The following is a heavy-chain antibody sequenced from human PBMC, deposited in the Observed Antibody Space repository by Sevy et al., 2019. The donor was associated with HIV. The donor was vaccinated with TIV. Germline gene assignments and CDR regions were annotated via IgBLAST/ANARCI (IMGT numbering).Heavy chain of an antibody. D-gene: IGHD6-13*01. J-gene: IGHJ5*02. CDR1: GGSISSSSYY. CDR2: IYYSGST. V-gene: IGHV4-39*01. CDR3: ARHYSTTGSSWYPAGFDP. Sequence: SETLSLTCTVSGGSISSSSYYWGWIRQPPGKGLEWIGSIYYSGSTYYNPSLKSRVTISVDTSKNQFSLKLSSVTAAETAVYYCARHYSTTGSSWYPAGFDPWGQGTLVTVSS.